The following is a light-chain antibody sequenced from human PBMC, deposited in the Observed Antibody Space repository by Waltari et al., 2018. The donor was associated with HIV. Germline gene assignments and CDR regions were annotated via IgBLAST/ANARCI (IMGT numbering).Light chain of an antibody. J-gene: IGKJ3*01. CDR3: QQAKTFPFT. V-gene: IGKV1-12*01. CDR1: QGVTTW. CDR2: GAS. Sequence: DIQMTQSPSSVSASVGERVTISCRASQGVTTWLAWYQQKPGKAPNLLIYGASNLRSGVPSRFNGSGSGTDFALTISSLQPEDCATYYCQQAKTFPFTFGPGTKVDIK.